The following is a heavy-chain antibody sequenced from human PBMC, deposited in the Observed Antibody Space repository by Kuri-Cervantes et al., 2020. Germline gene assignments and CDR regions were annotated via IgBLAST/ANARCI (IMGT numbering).Heavy chain of an antibody. CDR2: INWNGGST. V-gene: IGHV3-20*04. J-gene: IGHJ1*01. Sequence: LSLTCAASGFSFDDYGMSWVRQAPGKGLEWVSRINWNGGSTGYADSVKGRFTISRSNAKNSLYLQMNSLRVEDTAFYYCVRGPSVYSSGWSGPYFRHWGQGTLVTVSS. CDR1: GFSFDDYG. D-gene: IGHD6-19*01. CDR3: VRGPSVYSSGWSGPYFRH.